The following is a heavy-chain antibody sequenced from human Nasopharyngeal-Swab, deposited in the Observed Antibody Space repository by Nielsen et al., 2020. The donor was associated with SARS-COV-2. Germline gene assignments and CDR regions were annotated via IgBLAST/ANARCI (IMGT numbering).Heavy chain of an antibody. CDR1: GGSLSDYH. CDR3: AGHPADFDY. V-gene: IGHV4-34*01. Sequence: SETLSLTCAVYGGSLSDYHWSWIRQPPGKGLEWIGEMKHSGRTNYNPSLKSRVAISIDTSKNQFFLNLRSVTAADTAVFYCAGHPADFDYWGQGTLVTVSS. J-gene: IGHJ4*02. CDR2: MKHSGRT.